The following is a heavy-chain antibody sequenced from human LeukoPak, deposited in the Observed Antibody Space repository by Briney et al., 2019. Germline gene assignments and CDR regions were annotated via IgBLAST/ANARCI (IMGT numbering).Heavy chain of an antibody. CDR1: GFTFSSYA. D-gene: IGHD6-25*01. V-gene: IGHV3-30-3*01. J-gene: IGHJ6*02. CDR2: ISYDGSNK. CDR3: ARDLSATHYYYGMDV. Sequence: GGSLRLSCAASGFTFSSYAMLWVRQAPGKGLEWVAVISYDGSNKYYADSVKGRFTISRDNSKNTLYLQMNSLRAEDTAVYYCARDLSATHYYYGMDVWGQGTTVTVSS.